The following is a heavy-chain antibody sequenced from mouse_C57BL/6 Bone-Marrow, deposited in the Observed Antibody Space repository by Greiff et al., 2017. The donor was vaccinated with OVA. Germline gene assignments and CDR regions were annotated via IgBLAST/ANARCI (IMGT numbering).Heavy chain of an antibody. CDR3: TRGGGTMITYFDY. V-gene: IGHV5-9-1*02. CDR1: GFTFSSYA. D-gene: IGHD2-4*01. J-gene: IGHJ2*01. Sequence: EVKLVESGEGLVKPGGSLKLSCAASGFTFSSYAMSWVRQTPEKRLEWVAYISSGGDYIYYSDTVKGRFPISRDNARNTLYLQMSSLKSEDTAMYYCTRGGGTMITYFDYWGQGTTLTVSS. CDR2: ISSGGDYI.